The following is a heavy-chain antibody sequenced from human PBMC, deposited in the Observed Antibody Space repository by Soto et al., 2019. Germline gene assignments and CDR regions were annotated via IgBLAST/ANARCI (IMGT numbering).Heavy chain of an antibody. J-gene: IGHJ2*01. Sequence: QVQLVQSGAEVKKPGASVKVSCKASGYTFTSYVMHWVRQAPGQRLEWMGWINAGNGNTKYSQKFQGRVTITRDTXXSTAYMELSSLTSEDTAVYYCARKSGSYPNGYFDLWGRGTLVTGSS. V-gene: IGHV1-3*01. CDR3: ARKSGSYPNGYFDL. CDR1: GYTFTSYV. CDR2: INAGNGNT. D-gene: IGHD1-26*01.